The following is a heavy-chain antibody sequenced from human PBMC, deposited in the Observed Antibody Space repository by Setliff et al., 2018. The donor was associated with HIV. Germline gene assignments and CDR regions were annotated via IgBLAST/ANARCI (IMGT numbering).Heavy chain of an antibody. Sequence: ASETLSLTCAVYGGSFSGYYRSWIRQPPGKGLEWIGEINHSGSTNYNPSLENRVTIPVDTSKSQFFLMLSSVTAADTAVYYCARASSDIPGVDSNYFDDWGQGTLVTVSS. CDR2: INHSGST. J-gene: IGHJ4*02. CDR3: ARASSDIPGVDSNYFDD. CDR1: GGSFSGYY. V-gene: IGHV4-34*01. D-gene: IGHD2-2*01.